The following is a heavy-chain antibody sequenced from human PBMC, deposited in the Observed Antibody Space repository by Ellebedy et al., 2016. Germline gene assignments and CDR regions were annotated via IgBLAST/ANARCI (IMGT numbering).Heavy chain of an antibody. CDR3: MGLNYDILTGFFSNY. V-gene: IGHV3-33*08. CDR1: GFTFSSYG. J-gene: IGHJ4*02. CDR2: IWFDGSNK. D-gene: IGHD3-9*01. Sequence: GGSLRLSCAASGFTFSSYGMHWVRQAPGKGLEWVAVIWFDGSNKYHADSVKGRFTISRDNSKNTLYLQMNSLRAEDTAVYYCMGLNYDILTGFFSNYWGQGTLVTVSS.